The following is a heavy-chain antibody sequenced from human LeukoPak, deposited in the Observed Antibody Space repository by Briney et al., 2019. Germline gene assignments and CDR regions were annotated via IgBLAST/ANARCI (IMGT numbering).Heavy chain of an antibody. D-gene: IGHD2-15*01. CDR1: GYSFINYW. CDR2: IYPGDSDT. CDR3: ARLYCSGASCYFDY. Sequence: GESLKISCKGSGYSFINYWIAWVRQMPGKGLEWMGIIYPGDSDTRYSPSLQGQVTISADKSISTADLQWSSLKASDTARYFCARLYCSGASCYFDYWGQGTLVTVSS. J-gene: IGHJ4*02. V-gene: IGHV5-51*01.